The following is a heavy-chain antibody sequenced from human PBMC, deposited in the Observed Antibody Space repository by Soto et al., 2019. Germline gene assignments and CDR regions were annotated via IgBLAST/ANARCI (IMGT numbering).Heavy chain of an antibody. Sequence: SETLSLTCIVSGVSISSSTQYWAWIRQPPGKGLEWIGYIYYSGSTYYNPSLKSRVTISVDTSKNQFSLKLSSVTAADTAVYYCARHVLRYFDWFQGGWFDPWGQGTLVTVSS. CDR3: ARHVLRYFDWFQGGWFDP. J-gene: IGHJ5*02. D-gene: IGHD3-9*01. CDR2: IYYSGST. V-gene: IGHV4-31*02. CDR1: GVSISSSTQY.